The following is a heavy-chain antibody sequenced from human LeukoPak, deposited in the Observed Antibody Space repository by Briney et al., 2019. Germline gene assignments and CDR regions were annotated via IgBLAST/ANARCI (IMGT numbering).Heavy chain of an antibody. V-gene: IGHV4-39*07. D-gene: IGHD2-15*01. CDR2: VYYSGST. J-gene: IGHJ4*02. CDR3: AREGNGLLSKDLDY. CDR1: GGSISSSSYY. Sequence: SETLSLTCTVSGGSISSSSYYWVWIRQPPGKGLEWIGTVYYSGSTYYNPSLKSRVTISLDTSKNQFSLKLSSVTAADTAIYYCAREGNGLLSKDLDYWGQGTLVTVSS.